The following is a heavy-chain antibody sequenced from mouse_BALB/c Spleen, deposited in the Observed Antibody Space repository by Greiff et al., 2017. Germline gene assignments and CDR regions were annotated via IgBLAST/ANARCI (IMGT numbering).Heavy chain of an antibody. V-gene: IGHV5-17*02. CDR2: ISSGSSTI. CDR1: GFTFSSFG. J-gene: IGHJ2*01. D-gene: IGHD1-1*02. CDR3: ARGYSGYLDY. Sequence: DVKLVESGGGLVQPGGSRKLSCAASGFTFSSFGMHWVRQAPEKGLEWVAYISSGSSTIYYADTVKGRFTISRDNPKNTLFLQMTSLRSEDTAMYYCARGYSGYLDYWGQGTTLTVSS.